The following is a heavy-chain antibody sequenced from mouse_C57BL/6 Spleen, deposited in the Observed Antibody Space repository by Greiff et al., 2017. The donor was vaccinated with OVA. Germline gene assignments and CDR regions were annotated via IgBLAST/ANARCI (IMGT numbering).Heavy chain of an antibody. V-gene: IGHV1-64*01. CDR2: IHPNSGST. J-gene: IGHJ2*01. D-gene: IGHD2-4*01. CDR1: GYTFTSYW. CDR3: AREDYDYGFDY. Sequence: VQLQQPGAELVKPGASVKLSCKASGYTFTSYWMRWVKQRPGQGLEWIGMIHPNSGSTNYNEKFKSKATLTVDKSSSTAYMQLSSLTSEDSAVYYCAREDYDYGFDYWGQGTTLTVSS.